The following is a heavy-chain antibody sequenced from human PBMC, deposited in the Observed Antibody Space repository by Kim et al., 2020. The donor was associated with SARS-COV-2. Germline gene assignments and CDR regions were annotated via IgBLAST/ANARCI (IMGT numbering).Heavy chain of an antibody. CDR2: ISYDGSNK. V-gene: IGHV3-30*18. CDR3: AKDGDPAGFLPHPDY. CDR1: GFTFSSYG. Sequence: GGSLRLSCAASGFTFSSYGMHWVRQAPGKGLEWVAVISYDGSNKYYADSVKGRFTISRDNSKNTLYLQMNSLRAEDTAVYYCAKDGDPAGFLPHPDYWGQGTLVTVSS. D-gene: IGHD2-21*01. J-gene: IGHJ4*02.